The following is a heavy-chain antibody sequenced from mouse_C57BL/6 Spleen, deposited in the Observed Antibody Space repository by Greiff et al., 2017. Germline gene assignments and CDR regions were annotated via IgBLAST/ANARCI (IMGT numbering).Heavy chain of an antibody. Sequence: EVQLLESGPELVKPGASVKISCKASGYSFTGYYMHWVKQSHGNILDWIGYIYPYNGVSSYNQKFKGKATLTVDKSSSTAYMGLRSLTSEDIAVHYCARPTIVGSWYFDVWGTGTTVTVSS. J-gene: IGHJ1*03. CDR1: GYSFTGYY. CDR3: ARPTIVGSWYFDV. D-gene: IGHD1-1*01. V-gene: IGHV1-31*01. CDR2: IYPYNGVS.